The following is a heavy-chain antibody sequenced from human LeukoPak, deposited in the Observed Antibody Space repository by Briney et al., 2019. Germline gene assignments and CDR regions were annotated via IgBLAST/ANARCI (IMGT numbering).Heavy chain of an antibody. J-gene: IGHJ4*02. CDR1: GFTFSSYW. CDR3: ARDEGIAAAGTPFDY. CDR2: IKQDGSEK. V-gene: IGHV3-7*01. D-gene: IGHD6-13*01. Sequence: PGGSLRLSCAASGFTFSSYWMSWVRQAPGKGLEWVANIKQDGSEKYYVDSVKGRFTISRDNAKNSLYLQMNSLRAEDTAVYYCARDEGIAAAGTPFDYRGQGTLVTVSS.